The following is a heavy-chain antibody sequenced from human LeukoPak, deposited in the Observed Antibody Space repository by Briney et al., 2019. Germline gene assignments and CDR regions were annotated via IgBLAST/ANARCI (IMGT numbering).Heavy chain of an antibody. V-gene: IGHV1-24*01. Sequence: GASVKVSCKVSGYTLTELSMHWVRQAPGKGLEWMGGFDPEDGETIYAQKFQGRVTMTEDTSTDTAYMELSSLRSEDTAVYYCATAVSNWNYFDYWGQGTLVTVFS. J-gene: IGHJ4*02. CDR2: FDPEDGET. CDR3: ATAVSNWNYFDY. CDR1: GYTLTELS. D-gene: IGHD1-1*01.